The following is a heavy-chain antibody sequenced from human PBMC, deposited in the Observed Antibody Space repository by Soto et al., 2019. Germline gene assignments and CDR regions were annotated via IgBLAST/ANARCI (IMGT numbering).Heavy chain of an antibody. V-gene: IGHV4-34*01. CDR3: ARGLRYSGMDV. Sequence: PSETLSLTCAVHRGSLNAYSWTWIRQPPGKGLEWIGEIDHSGSTTYNPSLKSRIIMSVDTSKNQFSLNVSSMTAADTAVYYCARGLRYSGMDVWGQGTTVTVSS. J-gene: IGHJ6*02. CDR2: IDHSGST. CDR1: RGSLNAYS.